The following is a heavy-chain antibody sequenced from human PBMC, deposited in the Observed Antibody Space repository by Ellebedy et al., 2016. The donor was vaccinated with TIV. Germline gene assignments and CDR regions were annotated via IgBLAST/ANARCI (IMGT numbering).Heavy chain of an antibody. Sequence: GGSLRLSXAVSGFTFSDYTMHWVRQAPGKGLEWVSGISWNSGSIGYADSVKGRFTISRDNAKNSLYLQMNSLRAEDTALYYCTNEVAGIWTGQAGAFDIWGQGTMVTVSS. J-gene: IGHJ3*02. CDR2: ISWNSGSI. CDR1: GFTFSDYT. V-gene: IGHV3-9*01. D-gene: IGHD3/OR15-3a*01. CDR3: TNEVAGIWTGQAGAFDI.